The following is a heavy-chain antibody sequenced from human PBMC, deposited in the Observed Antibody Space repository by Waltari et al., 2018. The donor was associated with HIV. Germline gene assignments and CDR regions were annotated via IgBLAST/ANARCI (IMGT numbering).Heavy chain of an antibody. Sequence: QLLQSGPETRKPGASVKISCKASGYDFTSYGISCLRRATGVGLDWVGWNWAYEGNIDIDRKFKDRVSLTTDTSTTTAFLEMRSLTVDDTATYYCTKGGGSWIQETHYYKAFDVWGHGTTVIV. D-gene: IGHD5-18*01. J-gene: IGHJ6*02. CDR1: GYDFTSYG. CDR2: NWAYEGNI. CDR3: TKGGGSWIQETHYYKAFDV. V-gene: IGHV1-18*04.